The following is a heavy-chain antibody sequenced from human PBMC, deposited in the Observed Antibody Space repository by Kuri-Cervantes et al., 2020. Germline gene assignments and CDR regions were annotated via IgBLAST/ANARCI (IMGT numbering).Heavy chain of an antibody. D-gene: IGHD2-2*02. Sequence: ASVKVSCKPSGYTFTSYDINWVRQATGQGLEWIGWMNPNSGNAGYAQKFQGRVTITADKTTSTAYMELSSLRSEDTAVYYCARGDVVPAAISFYYYMDVCGKGTTVTVSS. J-gene: IGHJ6*03. CDR3: ARGDVVPAAISFYYYMDV. V-gene: IGHV1-8*01. CDR2: MNPNSGNA. CDR1: GYTFTSYD.